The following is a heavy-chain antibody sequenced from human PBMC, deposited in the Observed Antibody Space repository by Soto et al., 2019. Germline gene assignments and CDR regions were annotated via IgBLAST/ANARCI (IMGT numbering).Heavy chain of an antibody. D-gene: IGHD3-3*01. V-gene: IGHV3-73*01. CDR3: TRAYYDFWSDACDI. CDR2: IRSKANSYAT. CDR1: GFTFSGSA. Sequence: GGSLRLSCAASGFTFSGSAMHWVRQASGKGLEWVGRIRSKANSYATAYAASVKGRFTISRDDSKNTAYLQMNSLKTEDTAVYYCTRAYYDFWSDACDIWGQGTMVTVSS. J-gene: IGHJ3*02.